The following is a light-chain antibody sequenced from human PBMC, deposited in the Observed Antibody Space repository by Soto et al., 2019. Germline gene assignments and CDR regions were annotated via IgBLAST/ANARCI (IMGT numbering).Light chain of an antibody. J-gene: IGKJ1*01. V-gene: IGKV1-39*01. CDR2: AAS. CDR3: QQGYNIPRT. Sequence: DIQMTQSPSSLSASVGDRVTITCRASQSISTYLNWYQQKPGKAPKLLIYAASGLQSGVPSRFSGSGSGTDFNVTISNLQPEDIATYYGQQGYNIPRTSGHGTKVESK. CDR1: QSISTY.